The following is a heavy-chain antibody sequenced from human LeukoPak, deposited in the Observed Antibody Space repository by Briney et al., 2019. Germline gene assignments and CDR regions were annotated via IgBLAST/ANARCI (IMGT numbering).Heavy chain of an antibody. Sequence: PSETLSLTCTVSGGSVSSNTYYWSWIRQPPGKGLEWIGYIYYSGSTNYNPSLKSRVTISVDTSKNQFSLKLSSVTAADTAVYYCARDDSSGYHLWGQGTLVTVSS. V-gene: IGHV4-61*01. CDR3: ARDDSSGYHL. CDR1: GGSVSSNTYY. D-gene: IGHD3-22*01. J-gene: IGHJ4*02. CDR2: IYYSGST.